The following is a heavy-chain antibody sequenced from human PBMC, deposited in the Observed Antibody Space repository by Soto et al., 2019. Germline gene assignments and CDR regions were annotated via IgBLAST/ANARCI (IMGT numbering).Heavy chain of an antibody. CDR3: AKAKYSSSWWAVDY. J-gene: IGHJ4*02. CDR2: TSASGGTT. Sequence: EVQLLESGDGFIQPGGSLRLSCAASGFTFGSYAMTWVRQAPGKGLEWVSSTSASGGTTYYADSVKGRFTISRDNSKNMLYLEMNSLRAEDTAVYYCAKAKYSSSWWAVDYRGQGTLVTVSS. D-gene: IGHD6-13*01. V-gene: IGHV3-23*01. CDR1: GFTFGSYA.